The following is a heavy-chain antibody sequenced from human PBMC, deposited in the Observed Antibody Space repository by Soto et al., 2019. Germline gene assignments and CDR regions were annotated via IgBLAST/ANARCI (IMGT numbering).Heavy chain of an antibody. CDR2: ISGSGGST. J-gene: IGHJ6*02. V-gene: IGHV3-23*01. Sequence: GGSLRLSCAASGFTFSRYAMSWVRQAPGKGLEWVSAISGSGGSTYYADSVKGRFTISRDNSKNTLYLQMNSLRAEDTAVYYCAKASPAYYDTLTGYYNPTGYYYYGMDVWGQGTTVTVSS. D-gene: IGHD3-9*01. CDR1: GFTFSRYA. CDR3: AKASPAYYDTLTGYYNPTGYYYYGMDV.